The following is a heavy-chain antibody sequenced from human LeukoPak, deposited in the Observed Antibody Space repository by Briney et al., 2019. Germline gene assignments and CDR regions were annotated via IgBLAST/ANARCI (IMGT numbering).Heavy chain of an antibody. CDR2: IRSKAYGGTT. D-gene: IGHD5-18*01. V-gene: IGHV3-49*03. Sequence: GGSLRLSCTASGFTFGDYAMSWFRQAPGKGLEWVGFIRSKAYGGTTEYAASVKGRFTISRDDSKSIAYQQMNSLKTEDTAVYYCTRDRSDGGYSYGLSDYWGQGTLVTVSS. CDR3: TRDRSDGGYSYGLSDY. CDR1: GFTFGDYA. J-gene: IGHJ4*02.